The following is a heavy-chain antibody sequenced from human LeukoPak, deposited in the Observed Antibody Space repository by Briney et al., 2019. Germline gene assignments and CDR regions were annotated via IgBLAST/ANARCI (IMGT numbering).Heavy chain of an antibody. CDR1: GFTFSSYS. J-gene: IGHJ6*02. Sequence: GGSLRLSCAASGFTFSSYSMNWVRQAPGKGLEWVSYISSSSSTIYYADSVKGRFTISRDNAKNSLYLQMNSLRAEDTAVYYCARDGGLIRGPLGRRELRYGMDVWGQGTTVTVSS. D-gene: IGHD1-26*01. CDR3: ARDGGLIRGPLGRRELRYGMDV. CDR2: ISSSSSTI. V-gene: IGHV3-48*01.